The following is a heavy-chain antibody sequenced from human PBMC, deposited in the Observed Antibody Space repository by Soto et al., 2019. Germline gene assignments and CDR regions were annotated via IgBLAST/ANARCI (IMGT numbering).Heavy chain of an antibody. J-gene: IGHJ4*02. CDR1: GVTFSNYA. Sequence: QVQLVESGGGVVQPGRSLRLSCAASGVTFSNYAMHWVRQAPGKGLEWVAVIWYDGSIKYYADSVKGRFTISRDNSKNTLHLQMNSLRAEDTAMYYCARDADYGDDPSEDPGYYFDCWGQGTLVTVSS. D-gene: IGHD4-17*01. V-gene: IGHV3-33*01. CDR3: ARDADYGDDPSEDPGYYFDC. CDR2: IWYDGSIK.